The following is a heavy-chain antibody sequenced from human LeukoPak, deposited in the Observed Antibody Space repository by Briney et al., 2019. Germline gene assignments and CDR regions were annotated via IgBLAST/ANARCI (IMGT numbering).Heavy chain of an antibody. D-gene: IGHD2-8*01. V-gene: IGHV3-7*01. CDR2: INQDGSEM. Sequence: PGGSLRLSCAASGFTFSNYWMSWVRQAPGKGLEWLANINQDGSEMYYVDSVKGRFTISRDNAKNSLYLQMNSLKAEDTAVYYCGSSRCLADPQYWGQGTLVTVSS. J-gene: IGHJ4*02. CDR3: GSSRCLADPQY. CDR1: GFTFSNYW.